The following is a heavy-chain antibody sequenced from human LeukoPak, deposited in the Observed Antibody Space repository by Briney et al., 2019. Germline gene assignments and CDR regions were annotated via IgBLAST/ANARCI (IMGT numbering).Heavy chain of an antibody. V-gene: IGHV3-21*01. CDR1: GFTLSSYN. J-gene: IGHJ4*02. D-gene: IGHD5-18*01. CDR2: ISSSSSYI. CDR3: ARERGYTYNFDY. Sequence: PGGSLRLSCAASGFTLSSYNINWVRQAPGKGLGWVSSISSSSSYIYYADSVKGRFTISRDNAKNSLYLQMNSLRAEDTAVYYCARERGYTYNFDYWGQGTLVTVSS.